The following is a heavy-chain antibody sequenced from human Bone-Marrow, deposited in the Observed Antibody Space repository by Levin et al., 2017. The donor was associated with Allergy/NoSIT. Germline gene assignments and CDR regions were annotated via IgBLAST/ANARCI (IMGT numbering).Heavy chain of an antibody. Sequence: TTSETLSLTCTVSGGSVSSGSYYWSWIRQPPGKGLEWIGYIYYSGSTNYNPSLKSRVTISVDTSKNQFSLKLSSVTAADTAVYYCARGSGQDTAMSGQFDYWGQGTLVTVSS. CDR2: IYYSGST. CDR3: ARGSGQDTAMSGQFDY. D-gene: IGHD5-18*01. V-gene: IGHV4-61*01. CDR1: GGSVSSGSYY. J-gene: IGHJ4*02.